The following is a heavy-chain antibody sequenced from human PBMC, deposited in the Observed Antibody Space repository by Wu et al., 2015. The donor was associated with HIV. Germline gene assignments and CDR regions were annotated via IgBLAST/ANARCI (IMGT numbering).Heavy chain of an antibody. CDR3: ARGLYYDFWSRPPFDY. D-gene: IGHD3-3*01. CDR2: MNPNSGNT. J-gene: IGHJ4*02. Sequence: QVQLVQSGAEVKKPGASVKVSCKASGYTFTSYDINWVRQATGQGLEWMGWMNPNSGNTGYAQKFQGRVTITRNTSISTAYMELSSLRSEDTAVYYCARGLYYDFWSRPPFDYWGQGTLVTVSS. CDR1: GYTFTSYD. V-gene: IGHV1-8*03.